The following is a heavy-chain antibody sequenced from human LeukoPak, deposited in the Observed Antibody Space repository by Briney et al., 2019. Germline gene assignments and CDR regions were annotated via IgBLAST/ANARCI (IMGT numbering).Heavy chain of an antibody. J-gene: IGHJ4*02. Sequence: SETLSLTCGVSGGSVTSNNWWTWVRQPPGKGLEWIGEGHLDGRTNYNPSLKSRLTMSVDLSENHVSLKLTSVTAADTAVYYCAREGGFYRPLDYSGQGTLVTVSS. V-gene: IGHV4-4*02. CDR2: GHLDGRT. CDR3: AREGGFYRPLDY. CDR1: GGSVTSNNW. D-gene: IGHD3-3*01.